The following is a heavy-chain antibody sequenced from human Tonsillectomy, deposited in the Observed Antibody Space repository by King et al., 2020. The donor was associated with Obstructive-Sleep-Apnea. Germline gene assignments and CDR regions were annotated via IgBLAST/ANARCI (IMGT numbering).Heavy chain of an antibody. J-gene: IGHJ3*02. V-gene: IGHV4-34*01. CDR3: ARCRRYYDILTGYGGDAFDI. Sequence: VQLQQWGAGLLKPSETLSLTCAVYGGSFSGYYWSWIRQPPGKGLEWIGEINHSGSTNYNPSLQSRVTISVDTSKNQFSLKLSSVTAADTAVYYCARCRRYYDILTGYGGDAFDIWGQGTMVTVSS. CDR2: INHSGST. D-gene: IGHD3-9*01. CDR1: GGSFSGYY.